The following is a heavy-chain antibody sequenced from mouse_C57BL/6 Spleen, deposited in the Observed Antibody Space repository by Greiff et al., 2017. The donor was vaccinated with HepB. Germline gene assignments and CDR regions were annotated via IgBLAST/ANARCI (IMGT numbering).Heavy chain of an antibody. D-gene: IGHD1-1*01. CDR1: GYTFTDYE. J-gene: IGHJ3*01. V-gene: IGHV1-15*01. Sequence: VKLVESGAELVRPGASVTLSCKASGYTFTDYEMHWVKQTPVHGLEWIGAIDPETGGTAYNQKFKGKAILTADKSSSTAYMELRSLTSEDSAVYYCTTTGGRSFAYWGQGTLVTVSA. CDR3: TTTGGRSFAY. CDR2: IDPETGGT.